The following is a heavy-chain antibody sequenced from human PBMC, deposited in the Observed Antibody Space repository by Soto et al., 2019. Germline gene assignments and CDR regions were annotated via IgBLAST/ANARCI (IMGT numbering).Heavy chain of an antibody. CDR2: IYPGDSDT. V-gene: IGHV5-51*01. Sequence: RXMPGKGLEWMGIIYPGDSDTRYSPSFQGQVTISADKSISTAYLQWSSLKASDTAMYYCARHRLAVDTALKYYSSYSGIYACAQRTTVPVS. J-gene: IGHJ6*02. CDR3: ARHRLAVDTALKYYSSYSGIYA. D-gene: IGHD5-18*01.